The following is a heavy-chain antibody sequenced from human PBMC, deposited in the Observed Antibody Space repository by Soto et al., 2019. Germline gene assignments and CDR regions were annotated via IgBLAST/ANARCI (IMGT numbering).Heavy chain of an antibody. V-gene: IGHV1-2*04. CDR2: INPNSGGT. J-gene: IGHJ6*02. Sequence: QVQLVQSGAEVKKPGASVKVSCKASGYTFTGYYMHWVRQAPGQGLEWMGWINPNSGGTNYAQKFQGWVTMTRDTSISTAYMELSRLRSADTAVYDCARDLAVTGTLLARYYGMDVWGQGTTVTVSS. D-gene: IGHD6-19*01. CDR1: GYTFTGYY. CDR3: ARDLAVTGTLLARYYGMDV.